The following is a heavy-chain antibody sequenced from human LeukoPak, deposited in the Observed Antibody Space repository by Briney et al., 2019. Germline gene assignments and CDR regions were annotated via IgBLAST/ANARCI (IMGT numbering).Heavy chain of an antibody. J-gene: IGHJ5*02. D-gene: IGHD6-13*01. V-gene: IGHV4-59*01. Sequence: SETLSLTCTVSGGSISSYYWSWIRQPPGKGLEWIGYIYYSGSTNYNPSLKSRVTISVDTSKNQFSLKLSSVAAADTAVYYCARVSLYYSSSWFNWFDPWGQGTLVTVSS. CDR1: GGSISSYY. CDR3: ARVSLYYSSSWFNWFDP. CDR2: IYYSGST.